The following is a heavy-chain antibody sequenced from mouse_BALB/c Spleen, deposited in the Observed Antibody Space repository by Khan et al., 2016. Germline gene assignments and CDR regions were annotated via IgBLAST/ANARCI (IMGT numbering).Heavy chain of an antibody. Sequence: VQLQQSGADLVRPGASVKLSYKAAGFNIKDYYMHWVKQRPEQGLEWIGWIDPENGDTEYAPKFKGQVTMTADTSSSTAYLQLSSLTSEDTAVYNCSAERRRYYAMDNWVKEPQSPSPQ. J-gene: IGHJ4*01. CDR3: SAERRRYYAMDN. CDR1: GFNIKDYY. V-gene: IGHV14-4*02. CDR2: IDPENGDT.